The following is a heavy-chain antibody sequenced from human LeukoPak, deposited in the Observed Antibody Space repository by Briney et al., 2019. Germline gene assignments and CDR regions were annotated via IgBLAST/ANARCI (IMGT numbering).Heavy chain of an antibody. CDR3: RTHGVSYSSSWYFDY. Sequence: PGGSLRLSCTASGFSFGDYAMSWFRQAPGKGLEWVGFIRSKAYGGTTEYAASVKGRFTISRDDSKSIAYLQMNSLETEDTAVYYRRTHGVSYSSSWYFDYWGQGALVTVSS. V-gene: IGHV3-49*03. J-gene: IGHJ4*02. D-gene: IGHD6-13*01. CDR2: IRSKAYGGTT. CDR1: GFSFGDYA.